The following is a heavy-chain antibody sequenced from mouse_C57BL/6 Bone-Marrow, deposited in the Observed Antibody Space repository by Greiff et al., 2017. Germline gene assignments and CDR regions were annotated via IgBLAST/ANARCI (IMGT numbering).Heavy chain of an antibody. CDR3: ARHGYYAMDY. J-gene: IGHJ4*01. CDR2: LSSGGSYT. CDR1: GFTFSSYG. Sequence: DVKLVESGGDLVKPGGSLKLSCAASGFTFSSYGMSWVRQTPDKRLEWVATLSSGGSYTYYPDSVKGRFTISRDNAKNTLYLQMSSLKSEDTAMYYCARHGYYAMDYWGQGTSVTVSS. V-gene: IGHV5-6*02.